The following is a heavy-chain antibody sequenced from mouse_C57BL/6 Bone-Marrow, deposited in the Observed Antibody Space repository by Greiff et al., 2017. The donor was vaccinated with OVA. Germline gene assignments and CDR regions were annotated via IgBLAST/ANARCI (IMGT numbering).Heavy chain of an antibody. CDR2: INPNNGGT. J-gene: IGHJ2*01. CDR1: GYTFTDYY. Sequence: VQLQQSGPELVKPGASVKISCKASGYTFTDYYMNWVKQSHGKSLEWLGDINPNNGGTSYNQKFKGKSTLTVDKSSSTAYMELRSLTSEDSAVYYCARFYYYGSKSYYFDYWGQGTTLTVSS. CDR3: ARFYYYGSKSYYFDY. D-gene: IGHD1-1*01. V-gene: IGHV1-26*01.